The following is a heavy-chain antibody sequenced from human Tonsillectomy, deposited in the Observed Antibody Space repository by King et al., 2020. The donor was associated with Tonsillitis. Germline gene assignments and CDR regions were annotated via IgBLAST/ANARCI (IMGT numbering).Heavy chain of an antibody. CDR1: GGSVSSGSYY. CDR3: AKTGFYDSSGYTD. Sequence: QVQLQESGPGLVKPSETLSLTCTVSGGSVSSGSYYWSWIRQPPGKGLEWIGYIYYSGSTNYNPSLKSRVTISVDTSQNQFSLKLSSVTAADTAVYYCAKTGFYDSSGYTDWGQGTLVTVSS. D-gene: IGHD3-22*01. V-gene: IGHV4-61*01. J-gene: IGHJ4*02. CDR2: IYYSGST.